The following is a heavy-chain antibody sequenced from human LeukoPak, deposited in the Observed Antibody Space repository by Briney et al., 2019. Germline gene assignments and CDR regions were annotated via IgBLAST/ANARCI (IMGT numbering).Heavy chain of an antibody. J-gene: IGHJ4*02. Sequence: GGSLRLSCAASGFTFSSYEMNWVRQAPGKGLEWVSYISSSGSTIYYADSVKGRFTISRDNAKNSLYLQMNSLRAEDTAVYYCARDCCYYDSSGYPDPFDYRGQGTLVTVSS. CDR2: ISSSGSTI. D-gene: IGHD3-22*01. CDR3: ARDCCYYDSSGYPDPFDY. CDR1: GFTFSSYE. V-gene: IGHV3-48*03.